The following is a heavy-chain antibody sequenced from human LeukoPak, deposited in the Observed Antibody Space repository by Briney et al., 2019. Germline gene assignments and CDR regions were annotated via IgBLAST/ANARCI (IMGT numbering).Heavy chain of an antibody. CDR2: ISSSSSTI. Sequence: GGSLRLSCAASGFTFSSYSMNWVRQAPGKGLEWVSYISSSSSTIYYADSVKGRFTISRDNSKNTLYLQMNSLRAEDTAVYYCAKSHDSSGYYGHDAFDIWGQGTMVTVSS. D-gene: IGHD3-22*01. J-gene: IGHJ3*02. V-gene: IGHV3-48*01. CDR3: AKSHDSSGYYGHDAFDI. CDR1: GFTFSSYS.